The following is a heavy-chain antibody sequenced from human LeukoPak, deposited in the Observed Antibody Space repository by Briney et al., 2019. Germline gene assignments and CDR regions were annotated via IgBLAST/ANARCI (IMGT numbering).Heavy chain of an antibody. Sequence: PGGSLRLSCAASGFTFSSYWMHWVRQAPGKGLVWVSRINSDGSSTTYADSVKGRFTISRDNAKNSLYLQMNSLRAEDTAVYYCARDRVSARAFDIWGQGTMVTVSS. CDR3: ARDRVSARAFDI. J-gene: IGHJ3*02. V-gene: IGHV3-74*01. CDR2: INSDGSST. CDR1: GFTFSSYW. D-gene: IGHD2-21*01.